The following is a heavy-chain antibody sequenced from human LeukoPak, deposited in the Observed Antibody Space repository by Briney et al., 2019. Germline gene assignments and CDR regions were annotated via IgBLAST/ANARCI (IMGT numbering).Heavy chain of an antibody. CDR1: GGSISSGGYY. D-gene: IGHD3-22*01. Sequence: SQTLSLTCTVSGGSISSGGYYWSWIRQPPGKGLEWIGYIYHSGSTYYNPSLKSRVTISVDRSKNQFSLKLSSVTAADTAVYYCASSHYYLPLDYWGQGTLVTVSS. CDR2: IYHSGST. J-gene: IGHJ4*02. V-gene: IGHV4-30-2*01. CDR3: ASSHYYLPLDY.